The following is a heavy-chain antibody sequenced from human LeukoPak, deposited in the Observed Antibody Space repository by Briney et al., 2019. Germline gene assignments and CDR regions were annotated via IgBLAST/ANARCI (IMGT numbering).Heavy chain of an antibody. D-gene: IGHD4-11*01. CDR2: IYSGGCT. Sequence: GGSLRLSCAASGFTVSSNYMSWVRQAPGKGLEWVSVIYSGGCTYYADSVKGRFTISRDNSKNTLYLQMNSLRAEDTAVYYCARYKLTTVIYYYMDVWGKGTTVTVSS. J-gene: IGHJ6*03. V-gene: IGHV3-66*02. CDR1: GFTVSSNY. CDR3: ARYKLTTVIYYYMDV.